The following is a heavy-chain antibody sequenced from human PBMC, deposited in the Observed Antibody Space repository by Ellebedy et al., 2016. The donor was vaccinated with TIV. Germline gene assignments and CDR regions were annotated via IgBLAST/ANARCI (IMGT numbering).Heavy chain of an antibody. CDR3: AKDLWDLSGLDY. V-gene: IGHV3-23*01. CDR1: GFTFSDNA. J-gene: IGHJ4*02. CDR2: ISFGGEST. D-gene: IGHD1-26*01. Sequence: PGGSLRLSCAASGFTFSDNAMGWVRQAPGKGLEWVAGISFGGESTYYPDSVKGRFTISRDTSKNMLYLQMNGLRVEDTALYYCAKDLWDLSGLDYWGQGALVTVAS.